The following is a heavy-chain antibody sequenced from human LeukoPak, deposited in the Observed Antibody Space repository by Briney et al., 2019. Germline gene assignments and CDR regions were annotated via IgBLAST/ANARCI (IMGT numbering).Heavy chain of an antibody. J-gene: IGHJ4*02. Sequence: ASVKVSCKASGGTFSSYAISWVRQAPGQGLEWMGGIIPIFGTANYAQKFQGRVTITADESTSTAYMELSSLRSEDTAVYYCAREGSSSYSSGWYGPWDYWGQGTLVTVSS. CDR3: AREGSSSYSSGWYGPWDY. V-gene: IGHV1-69*01. CDR1: GGTFSSYA. CDR2: IIPIFGTA. D-gene: IGHD6-19*01.